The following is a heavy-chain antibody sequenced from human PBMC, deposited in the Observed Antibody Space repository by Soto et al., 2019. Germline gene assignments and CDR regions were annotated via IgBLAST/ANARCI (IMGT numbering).Heavy chain of an antibody. CDR2: TIPIFGTA. CDR3: ARATTSSSWPYYYFDY. D-gene: IGHD6-13*01. CDR1: GGTFSSYA. V-gene: IGHV1-69*06. Sequence: SVKVSCKASGGTFSSYAISWVRQAPVQGLEWMGGTIPIFGTANYAQKFQGRVTITADKSTSTAYMELSSLRSEDTAVYYCARATTSSSWPYYYFDYWGQGTLVTVSS. J-gene: IGHJ4*02.